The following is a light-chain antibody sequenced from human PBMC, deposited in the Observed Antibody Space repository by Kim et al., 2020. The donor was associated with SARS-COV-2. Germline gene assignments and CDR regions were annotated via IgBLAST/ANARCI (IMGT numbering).Light chain of an antibody. CDR2: SVS. CDR3: QQYGIAPPYT. Sequence: EIVLTQSPGNLSLSPGERATLSCRTSQSVCRHCLAWYQQKPGQAPRLLIYSVSNRATGIPDRFSGSGSGTDFTLTISRLEPEDFAVYYCQQYGIAPPYTFGQGTKLEI. V-gene: IGKV3-20*01. CDR1: QSVCRHC. J-gene: IGKJ2*01.